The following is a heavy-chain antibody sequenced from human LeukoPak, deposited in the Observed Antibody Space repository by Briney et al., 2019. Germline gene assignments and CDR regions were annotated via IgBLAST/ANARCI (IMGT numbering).Heavy chain of an antibody. J-gene: IGHJ6*02. CDR3: ARGIMDV. CDR1: GGSFSGYY. Sequence: PPETLSLTCAVYGGSFSGYYWSWIRQPPGKGLEWIGEINHSGSTNYNPSLKSRVTISVDTSKNQFSLKLSSVTAADTAVYYCARGIMDVWGQGTTVTVSS. V-gene: IGHV4-34*01. CDR2: INHSGST.